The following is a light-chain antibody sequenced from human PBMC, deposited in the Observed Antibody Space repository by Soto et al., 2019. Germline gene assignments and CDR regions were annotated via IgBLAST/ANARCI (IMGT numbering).Light chain of an antibody. J-gene: IGKJ1*01. CDR3: QQRSNWPRGA. Sequence: EIVLTQCPATLSLSPGERATLSCRASQSVSSYLAWYQQKPGQAPRLLIYDASNRATGIPARFSGSGSGTDFTLTISSLEPEDFAVYYCQQRSNWPRGAFGQGTKVEIK. CDR1: QSVSSY. CDR2: DAS. V-gene: IGKV3-11*01.